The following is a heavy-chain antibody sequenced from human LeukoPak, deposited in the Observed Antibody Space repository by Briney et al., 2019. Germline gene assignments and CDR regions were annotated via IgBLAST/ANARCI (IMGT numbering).Heavy chain of an antibody. Sequence: SETLSLTCTVSGGSISSSSYYWGWIRQPPGKGLEWIGSIYYSGSTYYNPSLKSRVTISVDTSKNQFSLKLSSVTAADTAVYYCARVVYDYQGFDYWGQGTLVTVSS. V-gene: IGHV4-39*07. J-gene: IGHJ4*02. D-gene: IGHD5/OR15-5a*01. CDR1: GGSISSSSYY. CDR2: IYYSGST. CDR3: ARVVYDYQGFDY.